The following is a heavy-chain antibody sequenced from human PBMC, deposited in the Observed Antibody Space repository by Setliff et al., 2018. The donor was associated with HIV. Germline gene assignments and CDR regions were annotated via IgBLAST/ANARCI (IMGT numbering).Heavy chain of an antibody. CDR2: ISWDGDST. CDR3: AKDSWDSSGHRPSYFGS. D-gene: IGHD3-22*01. V-gene: IGHV3-43*01. CDR1: GFTFDDYN. Sequence: PGGSLRLSCAASGFTFDDYNMHWVRQAPGKGLEWVSLISWDGDSTYYADFVKGRFTISRDNSKTSLYLQMNSLTSEDTALYYCAKDSWDSSGHRPSYFGSWGQGTLVTVSS. J-gene: IGHJ4*02.